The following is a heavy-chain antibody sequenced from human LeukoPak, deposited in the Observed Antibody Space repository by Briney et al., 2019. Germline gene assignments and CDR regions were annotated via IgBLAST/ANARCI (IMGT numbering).Heavy chain of an antibody. V-gene: IGHV3-74*01. CDR1: GFTFSSYW. CDR2: INGDGRNI. Sequence: GGSLRLSCVASGFTFSSYWMHWVRQDPRKGLVWVSRINGDGRNINYADSVRGRFTISRDNAKNTLYLQMNTLRVEDTAVYYCARVPFWSGYSYLFDYWGQGTLVTVSS. D-gene: IGHD3-3*01. J-gene: IGHJ4*02. CDR3: ARVPFWSGYSYLFDY.